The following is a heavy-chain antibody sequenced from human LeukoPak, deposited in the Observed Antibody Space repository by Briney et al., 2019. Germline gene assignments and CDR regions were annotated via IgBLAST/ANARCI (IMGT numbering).Heavy chain of an antibody. CDR3: TGGSTDWFVPLFDY. Sequence: GGSLRLSCTASGFTFGDYAMSWFRQAPGKGLEWVGFIRSKAYGGTTEYAASVKGRFTISRDDSKSIAYLQMNSLKTEDTAVYYCTGGSTDWFVPLFDYWGQGTLVTVSS. V-gene: IGHV3-49*03. D-gene: IGHD3-9*01. J-gene: IGHJ4*02. CDR2: IRSKAYGGTT. CDR1: GFTFGDYA.